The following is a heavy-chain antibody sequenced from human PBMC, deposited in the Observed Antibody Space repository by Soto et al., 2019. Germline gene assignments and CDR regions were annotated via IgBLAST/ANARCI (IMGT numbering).Heavy chain of an antibody. V-gene: IGHV4-39*01. CDR2: IYYSGST. D-gene: IGHD4-17*01. Sequence: SETLSLTCTVSGGSISSSSYYWGWIRQPPGKGLEWIGSIYYSGSTYYNPSLKSRVTISVDTSKNQFSLKLSSVTAADTAVYYCATDYGDYSIDYWGQGTLVTVSS. CDR3: ATDYGDYSIDY. J-gene: IGHJ4*02. CDR1: GGSISSSSYY.